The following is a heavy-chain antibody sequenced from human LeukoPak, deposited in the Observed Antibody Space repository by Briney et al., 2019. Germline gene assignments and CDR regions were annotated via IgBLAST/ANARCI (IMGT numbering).Heavy chain of an antibody. CDR3: ARDREGGYSYGYFDY. D-gene: IGHD5-18*01. V-gene: IGHV3-33*08. Sequence: GGSLRLSCAASGFTFSSYGMHWVRQAPGKGLEWVAVIWYGGSNKYYADSVKGRFTISRDNSKNTLYLQMDSLTTEDTAVYYCARDREGGYSYGYFDYWGQGTLVTVSS. J-gene: IGHJ4*02. CDR2: IWYGGSNK. CDR1: GFTFSSYG.